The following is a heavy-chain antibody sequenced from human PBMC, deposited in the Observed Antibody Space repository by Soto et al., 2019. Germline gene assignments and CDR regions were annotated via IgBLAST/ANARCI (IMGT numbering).Heavy chain of an antibody. V-gene: IGHV4-4*02. CDR3: ARGDWFYP. J-gene: IGHJ5*02. Sequence: PSETLSRSCSGSVGSISSSNWWSWVRQPPGKVLEWIGEIYHSASTNYNPCLNSRGTISVDQYKNQFPLNLTSVTDAASAVYYCARGDWFYPWGPRTLVTVSS. CDR1: VGSISSSNW. CDR2: IYHSAST.